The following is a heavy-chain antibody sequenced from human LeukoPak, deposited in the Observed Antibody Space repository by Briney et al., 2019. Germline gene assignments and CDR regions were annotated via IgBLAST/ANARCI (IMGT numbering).Heavy chain of an antibody. D-gene: IGHD2-15*01. J-gene: IGHJ4*02. V-gene: IGHV3-53*01. CDR2: LDSGGTA. CDR3: PRDHVVASGAVAY. Sequence: GGSLRLSCAASGFTVSDNYMSWFRQAPGKGLEWLSVLDSGGTAIYADSVRGRFTISRDNSKNTLHLQMDSLTIEDSALYYCPRDHVVASGAVAYWGQGTLVTVSS. CDR1: GFTVSDNY.